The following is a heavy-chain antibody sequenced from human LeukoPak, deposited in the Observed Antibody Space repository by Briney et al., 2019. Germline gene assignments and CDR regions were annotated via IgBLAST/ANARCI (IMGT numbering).Heavy chain of an antibody. D-gene: IGHD2-2*01. CDR3: ARDLVVVVPAASGDGHYGMDV. V-gene: IGHV1-46*01. CDR2: INPSGGST. Sequence: ASVKVSCKASGYTFTSYYMHWVRQAPGQGLEWMGIINPSGGSTSYAQKFQGRVTMTRDTSTSTVHMELSSLRSEDTAVYYCARDLVVVVPAASGDGHYGMDVWGQGTTVTVSS. J-gene: IGHJ6*02. CDR1: GYTFTSYY.